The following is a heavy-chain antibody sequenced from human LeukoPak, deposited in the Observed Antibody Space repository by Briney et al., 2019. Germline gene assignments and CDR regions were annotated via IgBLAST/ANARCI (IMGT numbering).Heavy chain of an antibody. Sequence: PGGSLRLSCEASGLTLSIHWVHWVRQAPGKGLVWVSHINIDGTATTYADSVKGRFTISRDNAKNMLYLQMNSLRAEDTAVYYCVRDSNLSFDDWGQGTLVTVSS. CDR2: INIDGTAT. D-gene: IGHD1-14*01. CDR3: VRDSNLSFDD. CDR1: GLTLSIHW. J-gene: IGHJ4*02. V-gene: IGHV3-74*01.